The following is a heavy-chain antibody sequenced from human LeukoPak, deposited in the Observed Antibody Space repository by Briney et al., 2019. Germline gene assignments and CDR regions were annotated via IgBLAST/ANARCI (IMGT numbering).Heavy chain of an antibody. CDR1: GFTFSSYS. J-gene: IGHJ4*02. Sequence: GGSLRLSCVASGFTFSSYSMNWVRQAPGKGLEWVSSISSSSSYIYYADSVKGRFTISRDNSKNTLYLQMNSLRAEDTAVYYCVRALMGTSDHWGQGSLVTVSS. V-gene: IGHV3-21*06. CDR3: VRALMGTSDH. D-gene: IGHD7-27*01. CDR2: ISSSSSYI.